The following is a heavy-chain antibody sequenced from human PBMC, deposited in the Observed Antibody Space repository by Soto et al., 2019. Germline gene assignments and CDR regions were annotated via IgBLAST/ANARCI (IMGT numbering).Heavy chain of an antibody. CDR1: GGSFSGYY. Sequence: SETLSLTCAVYGGSFSGYYWSWIRQPPGKGLEWIGEINHSGSTNYNPSLKSRVTISVDTSKNQFSLKLSSVTAADTAVYYCARGRIAVAWNNWFDPWGQGTLVTVSS. V-gene: IGHV4-34*01. CDR3: ARGRIAVAWNNWFDP. D-gene: IGHD6-19*01. J-gene: IGHJ5*02. CDR2: INHSGST.